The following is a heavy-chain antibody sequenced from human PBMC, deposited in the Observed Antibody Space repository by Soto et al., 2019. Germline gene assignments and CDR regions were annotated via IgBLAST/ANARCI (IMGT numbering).Heavy chain of an antibody. V-gene: IGHV4-59*01. CDR2: MYYSGNT. CDR3: ARGDFWSGNSVLPRWFDP. D-gene: IGHD3-3*01. CDR1: GGSISSYY. J-gene: IGHJ5*02. Sequence: SETLSLTCTVSGGSISSYYWSWIRQPPGKGLEWIGYMYYSGNTNYNPSLKSRVTISVDTSKNQFSLKLTSMTAADTAVYYCARGDFWSGNSVLPRWFDPWGQGTLVTVSS.